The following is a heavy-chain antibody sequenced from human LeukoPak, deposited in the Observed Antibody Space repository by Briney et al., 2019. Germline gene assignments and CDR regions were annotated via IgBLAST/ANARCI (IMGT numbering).Heavy chain of an antibody. V-gene: IGHV3-23*01. J-gene: IGHJ4*02. CDR1: GFTFSLYA. CDR2: ITDSGGDT. D-gene: IGHD3-16*02. CDR3: AKDLGYVWGSYRAL. Sequence: GGSLRLSCVASGFTFSLYAMIWVRQAPGKGLEWVSAITDSGGDTYSSDSVKGRFTISRDNSKSTLYLQMDSLRGDDTAVYYCAKDLGYVWGSYRALWGQGTLVTVSS.